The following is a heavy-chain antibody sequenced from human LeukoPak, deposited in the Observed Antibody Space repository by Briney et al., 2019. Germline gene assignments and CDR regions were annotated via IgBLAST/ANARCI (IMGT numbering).Heavy chain of an antibody. CDR2: IYYSGTT. CDR1: GVPISTYY. D-gene: IGHD5-18*01. CDR3: GRRSPGYSYSIDS. V-gene: IGHV4-59*08. Sequence: SETLSLTCTVSGVPISTYYWSWIRQPPGKGLEWIGYIYYSGTTNYNPSLKSRVTISVCNTKNQFSLNLMSGPSAETAVDYCGRRSPGYSYSIDSWGQGTLVTVSS. J-gene: IGHJ4*02.